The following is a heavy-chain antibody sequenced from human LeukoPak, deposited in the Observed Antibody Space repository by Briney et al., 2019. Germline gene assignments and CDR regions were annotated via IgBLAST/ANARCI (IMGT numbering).Heavy chain of an antibody. D-gene: IGHD5-12*01. J-gene: IGHJ4*02. CDR3: ARDSGYSGYDWGIFDY. CDR2: ISAYNGNT. V-gene: IGHV1-18*01. Sequence: GASVKVSCTASGYTFTSYGISWVRQAPGQGLEWMGWISAYNGNTNYAQKLQGRVTMTTDTSTSTAYMELRSLRSDDTAVYYCARDSGYSGYDWGIFDYWGQGTLVTVSS. CDR1: GYTFTSYG.